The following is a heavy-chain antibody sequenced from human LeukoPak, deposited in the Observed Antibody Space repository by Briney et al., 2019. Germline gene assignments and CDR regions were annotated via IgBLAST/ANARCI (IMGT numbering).Heavy chain of an antibody. CDR3: ARGLPAAPAYYYYMDV. CDR2: INHSGST. J-gene: IGHJ6*03. Sequence: SETLSLTCAVYGGSFSGYYWSWIRQPPGKGLEWIGEINHSGSTNYNPSLKSRVTMSVDTSKNQFSLKLSSVTAADTAVYYCARGLPAAPAYYYYMDVWGKGTTVTVSS. V-gene: IGHV4-34*01. CDR1: GGSFSGYY. D-gene: IGHD2-2*01.